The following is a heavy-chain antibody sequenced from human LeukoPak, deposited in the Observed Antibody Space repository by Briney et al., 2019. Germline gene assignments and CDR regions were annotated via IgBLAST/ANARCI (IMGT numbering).Heavy chain of an antibody. V-gene: IGHV4-31*03. CDR2: IYYSGST. J-gene: IGHJ6*02. D-gene: IGHD2-2*01. Sequence: SQTLSLTCTVSGGSISSGGYYWSWIRQHPGKGLEWIGYIYYSGSTYYNPSLKSRVTISVDTSKNQFSLKLSSVTAADTAVYYCAREKLLRRYYYYGMDVWGQGTTVTVSS. CDR3: AREKLLRRYYYYGMDV. CDR1: GGSISSGGYY.